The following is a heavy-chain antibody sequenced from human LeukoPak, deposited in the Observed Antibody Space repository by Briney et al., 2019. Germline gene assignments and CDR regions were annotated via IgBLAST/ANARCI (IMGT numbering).Heavy chain of an antibody. Sequence: SETLSLTCAVYGGSFSGYYWSWIRQPPGKGLEWIGEINHSGSTNYNPSLKSRVTISVDTSKNQFSLKLSSVTAADTAVYYCARGDRRYYYDSSGNPRWFVPWGEGTLVTVSS. V-gene: IGHV4-34*01. CDR2: INHSGST. J-gene: IGHJ5*02. D-gene: IGHD3-22*01. CDR1: GGSFSGYY. CDR3: ARGDRRYYYDSSGNPRWFVP.